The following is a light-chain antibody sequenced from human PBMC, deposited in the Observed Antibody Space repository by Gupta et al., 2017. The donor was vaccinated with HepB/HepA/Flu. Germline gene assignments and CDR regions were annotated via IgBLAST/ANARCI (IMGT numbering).Light chain of an antibody. CDR3: SSHAGSNNYWI. CDR1: SSDVGGYNY. CDR2: EVS. Sequence: QSALTQPPSASGSPGQSVTISCTGTSSDVGGYNYVSWYQQHPGKAPKVMIYEVSKRPSGVPDRFSGSKSGNKASLTVSGLQAEDEADDYCSSHAGSNNYWIFGGGTKLTVL. J-gene: IGLJ2*01. V-gene: IGLV2-8*01.